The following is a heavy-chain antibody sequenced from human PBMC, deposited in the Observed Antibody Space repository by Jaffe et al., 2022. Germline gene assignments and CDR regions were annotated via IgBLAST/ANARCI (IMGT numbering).Heavy chain of an antibody. V-gene: IGHV1-3*01. J-gene: IGHJ6*04. D-gene: IGHD4-17*01. CDR1: GYTFTSYA. Sequence: QVQLVQSGAEVKKPGASVKVSCKASGYTFTSYAMHWVRQAPGQRLEWMGWINAGNGNTKYSQKFQGRVTITRDTSASTAYMELSSLRSEDTAVYYCAGSNTVTTRISGFMDVWGKGTTVTVSS. CDR2: INAGNGNT. CDR3: AGSNTVTTRISGFMDV.